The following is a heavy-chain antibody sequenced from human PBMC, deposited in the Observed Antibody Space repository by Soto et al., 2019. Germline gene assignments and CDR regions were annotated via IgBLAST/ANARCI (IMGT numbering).Heavy chain of an antibody. V-gene: IGHV2-70*01. D-gene: IGHD4-17*01. CDR1: GFSLSTSGMC. Sequence: SGPTLVKPTPTLTLTCTFSGFSLSTSGMCVSWIRQPPGKALEWLALIDWDDDNYYSTSLKTRLTIAKDTSKNQVVLTMNNMDPVDTATYYCARIQGDYGDATFYFDYWGQGTLVTVSS. J-gene: IGHJ4*02. CDR3: ARIQGDYGDATFYFDY. CDR2: IDWDDDN.